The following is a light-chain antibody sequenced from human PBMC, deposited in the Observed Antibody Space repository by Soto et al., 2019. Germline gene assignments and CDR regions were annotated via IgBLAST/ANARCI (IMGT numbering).Light chain of an antibody. J-gene: IGKJ4*01. V-gene: IGKV1-13*02. CDR3: QQFNSYPL. CDR2: DAS. CDR1: QGISSA. Sequence: AIQLTQSPSSLSASVGDRVTITCRASQGISSALAWYQQKPGKAPKLLIYDASRLESGVPSRFSGSGSGTDFTLTISSLQAEDFATYYCQQFNSYPLFGGGTKVEIK.